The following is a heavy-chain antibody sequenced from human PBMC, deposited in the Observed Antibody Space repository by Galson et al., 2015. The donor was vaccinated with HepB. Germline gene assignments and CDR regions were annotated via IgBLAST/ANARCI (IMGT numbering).Heavy chain of an antibody. Sequence: SLRLSCAASEFNFNIFAMNWARQVPGKGLEWVSSISGSGGSTYYADSVKGRFTISRDNSKNTLYLQMNSLRAEDTAVYYCAKSSVLQLWPRGGRFDYWGQGTLVTVSS. CDR2: ISGSGGST. V-gene: IGHV3-23*01. J-gene: IGHJ4*02. D-gene: IGHD2-21*01. CDR3: AKSSVLQLWPRGGRFDY. CDR1: EFNFNIFA.